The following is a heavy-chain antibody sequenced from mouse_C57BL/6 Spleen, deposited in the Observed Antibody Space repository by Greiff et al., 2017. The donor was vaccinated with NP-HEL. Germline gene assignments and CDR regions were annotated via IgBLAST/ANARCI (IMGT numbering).Heavy chain of an antibody. CDR2: ISSGSSTI. Sequence: DVMLVESGGGLVKPGGSLKLSCAASGFTFSDYGMHWVRQAPEKGLEWVAYISSGSSTIYYADTVKGRFTISRDTAKNTLFLQMTSLRSEDTAMYYCARINYDGYYVPYWYFDVWGTGTTVTVSS. D-gene: IGHD2-3*01. CDR1: GFTFSDYG. V-gene: IGHV5-17*01. CDR3: ARINYDGYYVPYWYFDV. J-gene: IGHJ1*03.